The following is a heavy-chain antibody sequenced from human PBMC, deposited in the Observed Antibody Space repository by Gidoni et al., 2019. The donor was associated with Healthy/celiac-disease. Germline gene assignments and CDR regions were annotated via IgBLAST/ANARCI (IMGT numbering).Heavy chain of an antibody. D-gene: IGHD3-22*01. V-gene: IGHV3-21*01. CDR1: GFPFRTYN. Sequence: EVQLVESGGGLVKPGGSLRLSCAASGFPFRTYNMTWVRQAPGKGLEWVSSISSSSSYRYYADSVKGRFTISRDNAKNSLYLQMNSLRAEDTAVFYCARNDSSGYYRGGAFDVWGQGTMVTVSS. CDR3: ARNDSSGYYRGGAFDV. J-gene: IGHJ3*01. CDR2: ISSSSSYR.